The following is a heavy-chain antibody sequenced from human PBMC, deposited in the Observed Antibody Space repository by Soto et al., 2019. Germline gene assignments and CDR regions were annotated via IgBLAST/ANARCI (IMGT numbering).Heavy chain of an antibody. J-gene: IGHJ4*01. CDR2: IYYSGST. D-gene: IGHD4-17*01. CDR3: AGLYGGTLDY. Sequence: QVQLQESGPGLVKPSETLSLTCTVSGGSISSYYWSWIRQPPGKGLEWIGYIYYSGSTNYNPSLKSRVTISVDTSKNQFSLKLSSVTAADTAVYYCAGLYGGTLDYWGHVTLVTVSS. V-gene: IGHV4-59*08. CDR1: GGSISSYY.